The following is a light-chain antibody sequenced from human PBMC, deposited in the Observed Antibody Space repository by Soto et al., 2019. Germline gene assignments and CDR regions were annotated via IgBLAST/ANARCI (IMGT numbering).Light chain of an antibody. V-gene: IGLV2-14*01. J-gene: IGLJ1*01. Sequence: QSALTQPASVSGSPGQSITISCTGTSSDVGAYNYVSWYQQHPDKAPKLIIFEVSIRPSGVSTRFSVSKSGNTASLTISGLQAEDEADYYCSSYTRRSTYVFGTGTKLTVL. CDR1: SSDVGAYNY. CDR3: SSYTRRSTYV. CDR2: EVS.